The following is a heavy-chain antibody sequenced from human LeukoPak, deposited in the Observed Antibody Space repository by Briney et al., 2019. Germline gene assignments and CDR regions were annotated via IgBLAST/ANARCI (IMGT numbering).Heavy chain of an antibody. Sequence: PGRSLRLSCAASGFSFTNYSVHWVRQAPGKGLEWVALISDDGSNKYYADSVKGRFTIPRDNAKNTLYLQMSSLRSEDTAVYYCARTYGSSADAFDIWGQGTMVTVSS. CDR2: ISDDGSNK. V-gene: IGHV3-30*04. CDR3: ARTYGSSADAFDI. D-gene: IGHD6-6*01. CDR1: GFSFTNYS. J-gene: IGHJ3*02.